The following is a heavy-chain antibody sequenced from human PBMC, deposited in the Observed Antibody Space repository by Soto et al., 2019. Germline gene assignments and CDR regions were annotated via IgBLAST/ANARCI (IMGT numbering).Heavy chain of an antibody. CDR2: IYHNGGT. CDR3: TRVKQLVPWYFDL. Sequence: QLQLQESGSGLVKPSQTLSLTCALSGDSISSGGFSWSWIRQPPGKGLEWIGYIYHNGGTYYNPSLKSRVTISVDRSKNQFSLKLRSVTAADTAVYYCTRVKQLVPWYFDLWGRGTLVTVSS. J-gene: IGHJ2*01. V-gene: IGHV4-30-2*01. D-gene: IGHD6-6*01. CDR1: GDSISSGGFS.